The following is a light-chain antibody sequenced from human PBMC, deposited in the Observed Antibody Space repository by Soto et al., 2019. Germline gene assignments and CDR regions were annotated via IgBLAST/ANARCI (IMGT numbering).Light chain of an antibody. Sequence: QSVLTQPPSVSGTPGPRVTLTCSGSSSNIGSNAVNWDQQLPGTATKLLIDTNDQRPSGVPDRFSGSKSGTSASLAISGMQAEDGGDYYGATWDDSLSGHLVFGGGTTLAVL. CDR1: SSNIGSNA. CDR2: TND. J-gene: IGLJ3*02. CDR3: ATWDDSLSGHLV. V-gene: IGLV1-44*01.